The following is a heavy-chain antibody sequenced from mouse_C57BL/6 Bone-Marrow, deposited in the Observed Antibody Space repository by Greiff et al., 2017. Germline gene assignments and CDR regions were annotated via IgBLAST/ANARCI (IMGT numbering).Heavy chain of an antibody. CDR3: ARSYGNFFRFAY. Sequence: VQLQQSGPELVKPGASVKISCKASGYAFSSSWMNWVKQRPGKGLEWIGRIYPGDGDTNYNGKFKGKATLTTDKSSSTAYMQLSSLTSEDSAVYFCARSYGNFFRFAYWGQGTLVTVSA. V-gene: IGHV1-82*01. J-gene: IGHJ3*01. CDR1: GYAFSSSW. D-gene: IGHD2-10*02. CDR2: IYPGDGDT.